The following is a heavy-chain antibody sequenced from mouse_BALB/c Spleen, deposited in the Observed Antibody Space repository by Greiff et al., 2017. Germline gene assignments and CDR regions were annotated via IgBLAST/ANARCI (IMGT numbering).Heavy chain of an antibody. CDR1: GFTFSSFG. CDR2: ISSGSSTI. V-gene: IGHV5-17*02. D-gene: IGHD1-1*01. CDR3: ARVSYGDFDY. Sequence: EVKLQESGGGLVQPGGSRKLSCAASGFTFSSFGMHWVRQAPEKGLEWVAYISSGSSTIYYADTVKGRFTISRDNPKNTLFLQMTSLRSEDTAMYYCARVSYGDFDYWGQGTTLTVSS. J-gene: IGHJ2*01.